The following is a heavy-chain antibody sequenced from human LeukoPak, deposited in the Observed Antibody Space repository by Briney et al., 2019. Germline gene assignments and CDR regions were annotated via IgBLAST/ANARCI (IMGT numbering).Heavy chain of an antibody. D-gene: IGHD3-22*01. CDR2: INHSGST. J-gene: IGHJ4*02. CDR1: GGSFSAYY. Sequence: PSETLSLTCAVYGGSFSAYYWSWIRQPPGKGLEWIGEINHSGSTNYNPSLKSRVTISVDTSKNQFSLKLSSVTAADTAVYYCARRFPRVNPDYYYDSSGYYLDYWGQGTLVTVSS. V-gene: IGHV4-34*01. CDR3: ARRFPRVNPDYYYDSSGYYLDY.